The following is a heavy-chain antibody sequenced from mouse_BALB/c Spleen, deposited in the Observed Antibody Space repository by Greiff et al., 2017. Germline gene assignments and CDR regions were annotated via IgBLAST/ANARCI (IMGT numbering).Heavy chain of an antibody. CDR1: GYTFSSYW. Sequence: HVQLQQSGAELMKPGASVKISCKATGYTFSSYWIEWVKQRPGHGLEWIGEILPGSGSTNYNEKFKGKATFTADTSSNTAYMQLSSLTSEDSAVYYCARESLGRPFAYWGQGTLVTVSA. CDR3: ARESLGRPFAY. CDR2: ILPGSGST. J-gene: IGHJ3*01. D-gene: IGHD4-1*01. V-gene: IGHV1-9*01.